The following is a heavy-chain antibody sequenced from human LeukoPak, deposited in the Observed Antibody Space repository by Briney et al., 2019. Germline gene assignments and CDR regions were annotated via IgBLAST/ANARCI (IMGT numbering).Heavy chain of an antibody. Sequence: ASVKVSWKASGYTFTSYGISWVRQAPGQGLEWMGWISANNGDTDYPPKLQDRVTMTTDTYTSTAYMELRSLRSDDTAMYYCARESHETREDYWGQGTLVTVSS. CDR3: ARESHETREDY. J-gene: IGHJ4*02. CDR1: GYTFTSYG. CDR2: ISANNGDT. V-gene: IGHV1-18*01. D-gene: IGHD1-1*01.